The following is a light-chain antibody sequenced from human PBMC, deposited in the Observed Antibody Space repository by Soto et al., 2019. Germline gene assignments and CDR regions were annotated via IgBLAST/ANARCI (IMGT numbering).Light chain of an antibody. V-gene: IGKV4-1*01. J-gene: IGKJ1*01. Sequence: DIVMTQSPDSLAVSLGERATFNCKSSQSILDRSKNKYYLAWYQQKSGQPPKLLIYWASLRESGVPDRFTGSGCGTDFTLTISCLQAEDVAVYYCQQYFTSPWTFGRGTKVEI. CDR2: WAS. CDR3: QQYFTSPWT. CDR1: QSILDRSKNKYY.